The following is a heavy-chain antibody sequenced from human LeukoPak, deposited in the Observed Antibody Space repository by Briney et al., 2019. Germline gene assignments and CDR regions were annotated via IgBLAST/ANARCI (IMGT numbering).Heavy chain of an antibody. V-gene: IGHV3-7*01. Sequence: GGSLRLSCAASGFTFSSYAMHWVRQAPGKGLEWVANIKQDGTEKYYMDSVKGRFTISRDNAKNSLYLQMNSLRGEDTALYYCARDKEVGPTLFDYWGQGTLVTVSS. J-gene: IGHJ4*02. CDR3: ARDKEVGPTLFDY. CDR2: IKQDGTEK. D-gene: IGHD1-26*01. CDR1: GFTFSSYA.